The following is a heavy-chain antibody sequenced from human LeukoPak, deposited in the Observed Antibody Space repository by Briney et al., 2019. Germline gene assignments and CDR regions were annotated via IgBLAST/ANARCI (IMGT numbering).Heavy chain of an antibody. Sequence: SETLSLTCTVSGDSISRYYWSWIRQPPGKGLEWIAYIYYTGSSKYNPSLKSRVTISVDTSKNQFSLKLSSVTAADTAVYYCARGYCNGATCYGFDYWGQGTLVTVSS. CDR3: ARGYCNGATCYGFDY. CDR1: GDSISRYY. J-gene: IGHJ4*02. V-gene: IGHV4-59*12. D-gene: IGHD2-15*01. CDR2: IYYTGSS.